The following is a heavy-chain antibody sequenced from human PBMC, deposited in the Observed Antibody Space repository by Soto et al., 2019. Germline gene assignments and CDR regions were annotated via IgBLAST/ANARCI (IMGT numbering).Heavy chain of an antibody. CDR1: GYTLTELS. Sequence: GASVKVSCKVSGYTLTELSMHWVRQAPGKGIEWMGGFDPEDGETIYAQKFQGRVTMTEDTSTDTAYMELSSLRSEDTAVYYCATVQYCGGDCYNYFDYWGQGTLVTVSS. V-gene: IGHV1-24*01. D-gene: IGHD2-21*01. CDR2: FDPEDGET. CDR3: ATVQYCGGDCYNYFDY. J-gene: IGHJ4*02.